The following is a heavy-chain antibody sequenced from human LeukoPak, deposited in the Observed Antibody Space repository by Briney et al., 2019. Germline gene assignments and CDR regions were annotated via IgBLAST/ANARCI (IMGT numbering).Heavy chain of an antibody. CDR3: SRCVRVVPAVSGWFDP. CDR1: GGSFSGYY. CDR2: IHHIGST. J-gene: IGHJ5*02. D-gene: IGHD2-2*01. V-gene: IGHV4-34*01. Sequence: SETLSLTCAVYGGSFSGYYWSWIRQPPAKGLEGVGEIHHIGSTNYNPSLTSRVPISVDTTKNQFSLKLSSVTAADTAVYYCSRCVRVVPAVSGWFDPWGQGTLVTVS.